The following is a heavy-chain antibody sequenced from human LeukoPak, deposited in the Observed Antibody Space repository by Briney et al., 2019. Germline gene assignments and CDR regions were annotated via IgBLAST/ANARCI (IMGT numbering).Heavy chain of an antibody. Sequence: PSETLSLTCAVYGGSFSGYYWSWIRQPPGKGLEWIGSIYYSGSTYYNPSLKSRVTISVDTSKNQFSLKLSSVTAADTAVYYCARADYLYCGGDCYSFDYWGQGTLVTVSS. CDR1: GGSFSGYY. J-gene: IGHJ4*02. CDR3: ARADYLYCGGDCYSFDY. V-gene: IGHV4-34*01. D-gene: IGHD2-21*02. CDR2: IYYSGST.